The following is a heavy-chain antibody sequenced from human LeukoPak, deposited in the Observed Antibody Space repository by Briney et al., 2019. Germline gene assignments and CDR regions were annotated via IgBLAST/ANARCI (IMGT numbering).Heavy chain of an antibody. Sequence: GGSLRLSCAASGFTFSNCAMSWVRQAPGKGLQWVSGISDSGGRTYYADSVKGRFTISRDNSKNTLYLQMNSLRAEDTAVYYCAKDATVTTGYWYFDLWGRGTLVTVSS. CDR3: AKDATVTTGYWYFDL. D-gene: IGHD4-17*01. CDR2: ISDSGGRT. J-gene: IGHJ2*01. V-gene: IGHV3-23*01. CDR1: GFTFSNCA.